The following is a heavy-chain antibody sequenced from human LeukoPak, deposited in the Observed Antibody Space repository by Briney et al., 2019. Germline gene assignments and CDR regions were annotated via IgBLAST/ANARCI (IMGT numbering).Heavy chain of an antibody. CDR1: GLTFVTYS. V-gene: IGHV3-21*01. J-gene: IGHJ6*03. D-gene: IGHD5-12*01. CDR3: ARDSGSAYHFYYYMDV. CDR2: ISSGSTYI. Sequence: GGSLRLSCAASGLTFVTYSTNWVRQTPGKGLEWVSSISSGSTYIYYTDSVKGRFTISRDDAKNSLYLQMNSLRAEDTAVYYCARDSGSAYHFYYYMDVWGKGTTVTVSS.